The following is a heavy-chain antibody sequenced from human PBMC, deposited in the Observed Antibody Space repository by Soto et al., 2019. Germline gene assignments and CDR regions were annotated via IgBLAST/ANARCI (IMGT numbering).Heavy chain of an antibody. Sequence: PGGSLRLSCAASGFTFSSYAMHWVRQAPGKGLEWVAVISYDGSNKYYADSVKGRFTISRDNSKNTLYLQMNSLRAEDTAVYYCARDSAVTYYDFWGGYYAPLGMDVWGQGTTVTVSS. CDR2: ISYDGSNK. D-gene: IGHD3-3*01. V-gene: IGHV3-30-3*01. J-gene: IGHJ6*02. CDR3: ARDSAVTYYDFWGGYYAPLGMDV. CDR1: GFTFSSYA.